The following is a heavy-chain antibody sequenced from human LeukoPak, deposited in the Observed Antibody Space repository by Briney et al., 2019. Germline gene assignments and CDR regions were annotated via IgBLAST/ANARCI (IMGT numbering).Heavy chain of an antibody. CDR3: ARDAPAGEKPGYFFDY. J-gene: IGHJ4*02. CDR2: IGRGII. CDR1: GFTFSSYS. V-gene: IGHV3-48*04. Sequence: GGSLRLSCAASGFTFSSYSMNWVRQAPGKGLEWVSHIGRGIIYADSVKGRFTISRDNAKNSVYLQMNSLRAEDTAVYYCARDAPAGEKPGYFFDYWGQGTLVTVSS.